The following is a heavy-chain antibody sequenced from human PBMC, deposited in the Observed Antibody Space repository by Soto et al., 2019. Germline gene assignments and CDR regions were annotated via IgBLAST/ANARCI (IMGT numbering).Heavy chain of an antibody. J-gene: IGHJ5*02. D-gene: IGHD6-19*01. V-gene: IGHV4-59*01. CDR1: GGFINSYY. Sequence: SDTLSLTCTVSGGFINSYYWSWIRQSPGKGLEWIGYIYYRGTTRYNPSLKSRVTLSVDTSENQFSLKLRSVTAADTAVYYCARDFVAGSTWFDPWGNGIIVTVS. CDR3: ARDFVAGSTWFDP. CDR2: IYYRGTT.